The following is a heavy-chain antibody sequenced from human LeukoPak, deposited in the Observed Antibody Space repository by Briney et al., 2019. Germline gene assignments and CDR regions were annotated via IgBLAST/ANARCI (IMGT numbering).Heavy chain of an antibody. CDR1: GGSISSGDYY. CDR2: IYYSGST. V-gene: IGHV4-30-4*01. CDR3: ARGPGPHFDY. Sequence: SETLSLTCTVSGGSISSGDYYWSWTRQPPGKGLEWIGYIYYSGSTYYNPSLKSRVTISVDTSKNQFSLKLSSVTAADTAVYYCARGPGPHFDYWGQGTLVTVSS. J-gene: IGHJ4*02. D-gene: IGHD1-14*01.